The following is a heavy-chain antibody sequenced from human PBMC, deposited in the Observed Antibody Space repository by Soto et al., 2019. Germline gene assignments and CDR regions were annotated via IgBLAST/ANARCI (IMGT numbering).Heavy chain of an antibody. CDR1: GGSFSGYY. CDR2: INHSGST. J-gene: IGHJ4*02. CDR3: XXXXXXXXXXXXXAVFDY. Sequence: QVQLQQWGAGLLKPSETLSLTCAVYGGSFSGYYWSWXXXPPGKGLEWIGEINHSGSTNYNPSLKXRXXXXVXXXXXXXXXXXXXXXXXXXXXXXXXXXXXXXXXXXXXAVFDYWGQGTLVTVSS. V-gene: IGHV4-34*01.